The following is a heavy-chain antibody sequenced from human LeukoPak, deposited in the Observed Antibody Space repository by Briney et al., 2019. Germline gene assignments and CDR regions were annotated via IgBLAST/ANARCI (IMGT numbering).Heavy chain of an antibody. D-gene: IGHD6-13*01. V-gene: IGHV3-7*01. CDR2: IKQDGSEK. J-gene: IGHJ6*02. CDR3: ARVYTTRGGSSWYRVNYYGMDV. CDR1: GFTFSSYW. Sequence: GGSLRLSCAASGFTFSSYWMSWVRQAPGKGLEWVANIKQDGSEKYYVDSVKGRFTISRDNAKNSLYLQMDSLRAEDTAVYYCARVYTTRGGSSWYRVNYYGMDVWGQGTTVTVSS.